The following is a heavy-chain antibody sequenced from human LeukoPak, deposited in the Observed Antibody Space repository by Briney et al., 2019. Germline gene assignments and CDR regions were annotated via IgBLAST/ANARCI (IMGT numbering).Heavy chain of an antibody. CDR1: GYTLTELS. CDR3: ARDQGREGDETDY. CDR2: FDPEDGET. Sequence: ASVKVSCKVSGYTLTELSMHWVRQAPGKGLEWMGGFDPEDGETIYAQKFQGRVTMTEDTSTDTAYMELSRLRSDDTAVYYCARDQGREGDETDYWGQGTLVTVSS. V-gene: IGHV1-24*01. D-gene: IGHD1-26*01. J-gene: IGHJ4*02.